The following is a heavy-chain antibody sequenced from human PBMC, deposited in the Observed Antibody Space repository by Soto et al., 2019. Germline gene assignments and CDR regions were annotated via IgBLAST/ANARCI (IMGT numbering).Heavy chain of an antibody. J-gene: IGHJ4*02. D-gene: IGHD6-13*01. CDR3: SHCSSTCTFDY. CDR2: IYWDDDK. Sequence: SGPTLVNPTQTLTLTCTFSGFSLSTSGMGVGWIRQAPGKALEWLALIYWDDDKRYSPSLKSRLTITKDTSKNQVVLTMTNMDPVDTGTYYCSHCSSTCTFDYWGQGTLVTVSS. V-gene: IGHV2-5*02. CDR1: GFSLSTSGMG.